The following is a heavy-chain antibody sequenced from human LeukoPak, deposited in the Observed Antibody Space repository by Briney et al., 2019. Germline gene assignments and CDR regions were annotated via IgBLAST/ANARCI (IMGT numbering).Heavy chain of an antibody. CDR1: GFTFSSYW. J-gene: IGHJ4*02. D-gene: IGHD3-10*01. CDR2: IKQDGSEK. Sequence: GGSLRLSCAASGFTFSSYWMSWVRQAPGKGLEWVANIKQDGSEKYYVDSVKGRFTISRGNAKNSLYLQMNSLRAEDTAVYYCARDRGAAYFDYWGQGTLVTVSS. V-gene: IGHV3-7*01. CDR3: ARDRGAAYFDY.